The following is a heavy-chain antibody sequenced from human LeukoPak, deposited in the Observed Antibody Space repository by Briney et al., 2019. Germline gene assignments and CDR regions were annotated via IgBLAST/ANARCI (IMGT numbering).Heavy chain of an antibody. D-gene: IGHD3-9*01. Sequence: GGSLRLSCAASGFTFNTFNMNWVRQAPGMGLEWVSSITSGGDYIYYADSVKGRFTTSRDNAKNSLSLQLNSLRVEDTAVYYRARGHYDVLAASYKWTPDYWGQGTLVTVSS. CDR2: ITSGGDYI. CDR1: GFTFNTFN. J-gene: IGHJ4*02. V-gene: IGHV3-21*01. CDR3: ARGHYDVLAASYKWTPDY.